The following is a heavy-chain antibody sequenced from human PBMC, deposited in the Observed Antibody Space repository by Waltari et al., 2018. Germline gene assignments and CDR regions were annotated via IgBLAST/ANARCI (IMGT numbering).Heavy chain of an antibody. D-gene: IGHD3-22*01. Sequence: EVQLLESGGGLVQPGGSLRLSCAASGFTFSSYAMSWVRQAPGKGLEVFSAISGSGGSTYYADSVKGRFTIARDNSKNTLYLQMNSLRAEDTAVYYCAKLSMIVVVHSLFDYWGQGTLVTVSS. CDR3: AKLSMIVVVHSLFDY. CDR1: GFTFSSYA. V-gene: IGHV3-23*01. J-gene: IGHJ4*02. CDR2: ISGSGGST.